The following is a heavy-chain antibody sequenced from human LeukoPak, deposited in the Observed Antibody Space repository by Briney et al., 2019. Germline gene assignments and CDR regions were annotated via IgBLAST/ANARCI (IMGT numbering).Heavy chain of an antibody. V-gene: IGHV3-30*02. CDR1: GFTFSSCG. J-gene: IGHJ4*02. Sequence: QAGGSLRLSCAASGFTFSSCGMHWVRQAPGKGLEWVAFIRYDGSNKYYADSVKGRFTISRDNSKNTLYLQMNSLRAEDTAVYYCAKDPQYIYYDSSGSLVDYWGQGTLVTVSS. CDR3: AKDPQYIYYDSSGSLVDY. CDR2: IRYDGSNK. D-gene: IGHD3-22*01.